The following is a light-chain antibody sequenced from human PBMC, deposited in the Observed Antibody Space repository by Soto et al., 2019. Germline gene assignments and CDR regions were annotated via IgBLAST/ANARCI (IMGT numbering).Light chain of an antibody. Sequence: IQMTQTPSTLSGSVGDRVTITCRASQTISSWLAWYQQKPGKAPKLLIYKASTLKSGVPSRFSGSGSGTEFTLTISSLQPDDFATYYCQQYNSYSEAFGQGTKVDIK. CDR1: QTISSW. CDR3: QQYNSYSEA. J-gene: IGKJ1*01. CDR2: KAS. V-gene: IGKV1-5*03.